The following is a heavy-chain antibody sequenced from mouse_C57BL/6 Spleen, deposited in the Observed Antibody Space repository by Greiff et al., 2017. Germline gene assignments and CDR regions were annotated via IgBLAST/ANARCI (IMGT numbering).Heavy chain of an antibody. CDR2: IDPSDSDT. CDR1: GYTFTSYW. Sequence: QVQLQQPGAELVMPGASVKLSCKASGYTFTSYWMHWVKQRPGQGLEWIGEIDPSDSDTNYNQKFTGKSTLPVDKSSSTAYMQLSSLTSEDSAVYYCARGGSYWYFDVWGTGTTVTVSS. CDR3: ARGGSYWYFDV. V-gene: IGHV1-69*01. D-gene: IGHD3-1*01. J-gene: IGHJ1*03.